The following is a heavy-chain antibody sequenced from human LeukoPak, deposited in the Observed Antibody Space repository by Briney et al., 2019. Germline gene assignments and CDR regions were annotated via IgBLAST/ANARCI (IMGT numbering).Heavy chain of an antibody. V-gene: IGHV3-23*01. CDR1: GFTFTSYA. J-gene: IGHJ4*02. CDR2: IFGSGGNP. Sequence: TGGSLRLSCAASGFTFTSYAMYRVRQAPGKGLEWVSGIFGSGGNPHYADSVKGRFTISRDNSKNTVYLQMNSLRAEDTAVYYRAKTTTGYSSGRYPGWPVDYWGQGTLVTVSS. CDR3: AKTTTGYSSGRYPGWPVDY. D-gene: IGHD6-19*01.